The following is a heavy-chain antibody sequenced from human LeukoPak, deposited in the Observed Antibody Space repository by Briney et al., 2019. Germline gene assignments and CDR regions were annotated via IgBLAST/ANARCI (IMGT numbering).Heavy chain of an antibody. V-gene: IGHV4-39*07. CDR1: GGSISSSSYY. J-gene: IGHJ4*02. Sequence: SETLSLTCTVSGGSISSSSYYWGWIRQPPGKGLEWIGSIYYSGSTYYNPSLKSRVTISVDTSKNQFSLKLSSVTAADTAVYYCARGEWLGFDYWGQGTLVTVSS. CDR3: ARGEWLGFDY. D-gene: IGHD6-19*01. CDR2: IYYSGST.